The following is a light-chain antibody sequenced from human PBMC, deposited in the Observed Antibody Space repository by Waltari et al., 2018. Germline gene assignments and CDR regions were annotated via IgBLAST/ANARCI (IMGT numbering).Light chain of an antibody. CDR1: QSVSSY. CDR2: DAS. J-gene: IGKJ4*01. CDR3: QQSRNWPLT. V-gene: IGKV3-11*01. Sequence: EIVLTQSPDTPSLSPGDRATLSCGASQSVSSYLAWYQQKPGQAPRLLIYDASNRSTGIPVRFSGSGSGTDFTLTISSLEPEDSAVYYCQQSRNWPLTFGGGTKVEIK.